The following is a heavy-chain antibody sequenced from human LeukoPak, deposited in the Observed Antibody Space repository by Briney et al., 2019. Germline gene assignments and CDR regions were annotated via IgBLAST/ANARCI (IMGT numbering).Heavy chain of an antibody. D-gene: IGHD4-17*01. V-gene: IGHV3-30*18. CDR3: AKDADDYGDWYYFDY. CDR2: ISYDGSNK. CDR1: GFTFSSYG. Sequence: GGSLRLSCAASGFTFSSYGMHWVRQAPGKGLEWVAVISYDGSNKYYADSVKGRFTISRGNSKNTLYLQMNSLRAEDTAVYYCAKDADDYGDWYYFDYWGQGTLVTVSS. J-gene: IGHJ4*02.